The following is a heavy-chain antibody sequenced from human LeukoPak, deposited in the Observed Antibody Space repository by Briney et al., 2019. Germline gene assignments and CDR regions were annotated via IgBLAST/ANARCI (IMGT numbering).Heavy chain of an antibody. V-gene: IGHV1-69*04. J-gene: IGHJ6*02. CDR3: AREGTAAAGLYYYYGMDV. CDR2: IIPILGIA. Sequence: SVKVSCKASGGTFSSYAISWVRQAPGQGLEWMGRIIPILGIANYAQKFQGRVTITADKSTSTAYMELSSLRSEDTAVYYCAREGTAAAGLYYYYGMDVWGQGTTVTVSS. CDR1: GGTFSSYA. D-gene: IGHD6-13*01.